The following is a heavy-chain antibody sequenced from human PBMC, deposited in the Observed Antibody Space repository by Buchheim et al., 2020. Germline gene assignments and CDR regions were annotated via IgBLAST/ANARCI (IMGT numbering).Heavy chain of an antibody. CDR1: GFTFSSYA. J-gene: IGHJ6*02. CDR3: AKVGPCGSYCSYYYYGMDV. D-gene: IGHD1-26*01. V-gene: IGHV3-23*04. Sequence: EVQLVESGGGLVQPGGSLRLSCAASGFTFSSYAMSWVCQAPGKGLEWVSTISGSGGSTYYADSVKGRFTISRDNSKNTLYLQMNSLRAEDTAVYYCAKVGPCGSYCSYYYYGMDVWGQGTT. CDR2: ISGSGGST.